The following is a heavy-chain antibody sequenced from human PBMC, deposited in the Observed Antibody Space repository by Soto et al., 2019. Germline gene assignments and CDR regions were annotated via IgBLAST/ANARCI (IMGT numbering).Heavy chain of an antibody. CDR2: IKKDGSEE. CDR1: GFTFSNYW. J-gene: IGHJ4*02. Sequence: EVQLVESGGGLVQPGGSLRLSCAPTGFTFSNYWMTWVRQAPGRGLEWVANIKKDGSEEFYVDSVKGRFTIYRDNAKNSLFLQMNSLRAEDTAMYYCARGVYSSGWYPDYFDYWGQGTLVTVSS. V-gene: IGHV3-7*04. CDR3: ARGVYSSGWYPDYFDY. D-gene: IGHD6-19*01.